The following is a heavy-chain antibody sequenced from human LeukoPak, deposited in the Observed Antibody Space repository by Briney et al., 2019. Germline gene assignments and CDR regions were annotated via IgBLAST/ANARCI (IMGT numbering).Heavy chain of an antibody. Sequence: ASVTVSCKASGYTFTSYGISWVRQAPGQGLEWMGWISAYNGNTNYAQKLQGRVTMTTDTSTSTAYMELRSLRSDDTAVYYCARAERGRDFWSGYYGNWFDPWGQGTLVTVSS. CDR2: ISAYNGNT. CDR3: ARAERGRDFWSGYYGNWFDP. V-gene: IGHV1-18*01. CDR1: GYTFTSYG. D-gene: IGHD3-3*01. J-gene: IGHJ5*02.